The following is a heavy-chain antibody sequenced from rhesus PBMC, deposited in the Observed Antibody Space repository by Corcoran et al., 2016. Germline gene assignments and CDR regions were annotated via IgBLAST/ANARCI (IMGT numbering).Heavy chain of an antibody. CDR3: AGDALDS. Sequence: QVQLQESGPGLVEPSETLSLTCAVSGYSISSYYYWYVIRQPPWQGLELIGSIYGSGGSNYLNPSLKSRVTLSVDTSKNQFSLKLNSVTAADTAVYYCAGDALDSWGQGVVVIVSS. J-gene: IGHJ6*01. V-gene: IGHV4S14*01. CDR2: IYGSGGSN. CDR1: GYSISSYYY.